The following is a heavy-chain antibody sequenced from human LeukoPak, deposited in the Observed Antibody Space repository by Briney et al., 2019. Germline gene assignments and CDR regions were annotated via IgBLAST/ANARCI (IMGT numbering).Heavy chain of an antibody. Sequence: SETLSLTCTVAGASITSFYGNLIRQPPGKGLEWIRYIYNSGSTNYNPSLKSRIAISVDTSKNQFSLKLSSMTAADTVVFFWQRTAYEILTGFMAFDIWGQGTMVTVSS. J-gene: IGHJ3*02. V-gene: IGHV4-59*08. CDR1: GASITSFY. CDR3: QRTAYEILTGFMAFDI. CDR2: IYNSGST. D-gene: IGHD3-9*01.